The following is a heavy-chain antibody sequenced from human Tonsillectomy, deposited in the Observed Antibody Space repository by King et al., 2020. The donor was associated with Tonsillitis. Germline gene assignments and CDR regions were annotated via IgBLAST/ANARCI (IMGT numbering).Heavy chain of an antibody. CDR1: GGSVSSGSYY. D-gene: IGHD1-14*01. Sequence: QLQESGPGLVKPSETLSLTCTVSGGSVSSGSYYWSWIRQPPGKGLEWIGYVYYSGRTNYNPSLKSRVTISVYTSKNHFSLKMRYLNAADTAVYYCARDPGNGFRPTYWGQGTLVTVSS. V-gene: IGHV4-61*01. CDR2: VYYSGRT. J-gene: IGHJ4*02. CDR3: ARDPGNGFRPTY.